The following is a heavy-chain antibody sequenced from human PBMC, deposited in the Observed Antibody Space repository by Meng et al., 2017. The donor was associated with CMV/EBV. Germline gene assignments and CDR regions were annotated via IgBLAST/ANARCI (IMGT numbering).Heavy chain of an antibody. Sequence: LRLSCTVSGGSISSGGYYWSWIRQHPGKGLEWIGYIYYSGSTYYNPSLKRRVTISVDTSKNQFSLKLSSVTAADTAVYYCARAGLNYDFWSGYILGWFDPWGQGTLVTVSS. CDR2: IYYSGST. CDR3: ARAGLNYDFWSGYILGWFDP. V-gene: IGHV4-31*03. D-gene: IGHD3-3*01. J-gene: IGHJ5*02. CDR1: GGSISSGGYY.